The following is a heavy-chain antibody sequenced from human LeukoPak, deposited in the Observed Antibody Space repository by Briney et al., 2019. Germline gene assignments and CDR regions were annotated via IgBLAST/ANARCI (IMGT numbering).Heavy chain of an antibody. Sequence: GGSLRLSCVASGFKFSDYYMSWIRQAPGKGPEWISYISSSGGTTYYADSVKGRFTVSRDNAKNTLYLQMNRLRAEDTAFYYXARVXXAXWYFDLWGRGTLVTVSS. CDR1: GFKFSDYY. CDR2: ISSSGGTT. CDR3: ARVXXAXWYFDL. V-gene: IGHV3-11*01. J-gene: IGHJ2*01.